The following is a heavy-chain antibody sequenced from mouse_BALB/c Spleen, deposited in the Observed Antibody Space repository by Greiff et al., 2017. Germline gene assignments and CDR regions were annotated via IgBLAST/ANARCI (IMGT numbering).Heavy chain of an antibody. D-gene: IGHD2-1*01. Sequence: EVQLQQSGPELVKPGASVKIPCKASGYTFTDYNMDWVKQSHGKSLEWIGDINPNNGGTIYNQKFKGKATLTVDKSSSTAYMELRSLTSEDTAVYYCARRNYGNLYYAMDYWGQGTSVTVSS. CDR3: ARRNYGNLYYAMDY. CDR2: INPNNGGT. V-gene: IGHV1-18*01. CDR1: GYTFTDYN. J-gene: IGHJ4*01.